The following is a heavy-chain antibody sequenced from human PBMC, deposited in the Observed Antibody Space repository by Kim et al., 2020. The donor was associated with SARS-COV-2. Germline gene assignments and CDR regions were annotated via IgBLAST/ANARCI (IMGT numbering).Heavy chain of an antibody. J-gene: IGHJ5*02. Sequence: SETLSLICTVSGDSMNTNRYYWAWIRQAPGKGLEYIGRVFYSGTTNYTPSLKSRVTISVDTSKNQFSLRLTSVTAADTALYYCARQEATAACFDPWGQGILVTVSS. CDR3: ARQEATAACFDP. V-gene: IGHV4-39*01. CDR2: VFYSGTT. CDR1: GDSMNTNRYY. D-gene: IGHD6-13*01.